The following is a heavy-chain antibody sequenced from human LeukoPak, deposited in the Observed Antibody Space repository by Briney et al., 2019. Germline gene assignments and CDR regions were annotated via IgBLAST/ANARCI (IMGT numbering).Heavy chain of an antibody. CDR1: GFTLSSYG. V-gene: IGHV3-30*02. Sequence: GGSLRLSCAASGFTLSSYGMHWVRQAPGKGLEWVAFIRCDGSNKYYADSVKGRFTISRDNSKNTLYLQMNSLRAEDTAVYYCAISGYSIPLWGQGTLVTVSS. D-gene: IGHD5-18*01. CDR2: IRCDGSNK. CDR3: AISGYSIPL. J-gene: IGHJ4*02.